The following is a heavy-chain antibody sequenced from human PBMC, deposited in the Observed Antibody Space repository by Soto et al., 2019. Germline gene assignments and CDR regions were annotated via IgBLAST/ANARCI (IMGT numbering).Heavy chain of an antibody. CDR3: ARAVAGQVRSAWTWLDY. D-gene: IGHD1-1*01. J-gene: IGHJ4*02. V-gene: IGHV3-30-3*01. Sequence: QVQLVESGGGVVQPGRSLRLSCEASGFTFRDYAMHWVRQAPGKGLEWVAAIPSDGSAQHYADSVKGRFSISRDNSKNTLHLQMNSLRPEDAALYYCARAVAGQVRSAWTWLDYWGQGTLVTVSS. CDR2: IPSDGSAQ. CDR1: GFTFRDYA.